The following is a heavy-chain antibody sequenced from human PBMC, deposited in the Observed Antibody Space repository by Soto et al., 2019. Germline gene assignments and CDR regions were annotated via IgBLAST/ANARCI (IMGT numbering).Heavy chain of an antibody. CDR1: GASIRSTY. CDR3: ARDDYKDGGNNWFDP. D-gene: IGHD3-16*01. V-gene: IGHV4-59*12. CDR2: IYYSGTT. J-gene: IGHJ5*02. Sequence: SETLSLTCTVSGASIRSTYWSWIRQSPGKGLEWIGYIYYSGTTNYNLSFKSRVTMSVDTSKNQFSLKLNAVTAADTAVYYCARDDYKDGGNNWFDPWGQGTLVTVSS.